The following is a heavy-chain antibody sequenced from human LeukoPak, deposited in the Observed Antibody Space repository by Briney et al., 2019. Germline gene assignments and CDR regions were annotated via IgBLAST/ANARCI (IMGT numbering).Heavy chain of an antibody. V-gene: IGHV3-23*01. D-gene: IGHD3-10*01. CDR3: AKGGTMVRGVIKYYYYMDV. CDR2: ISGSGGST. CDR1: GFTFSSYA. J-gene: IGHJ6*03. Sequence: PGGSLRLSCAASGFTFSSYAMSWVRQAPGKGLEWVSAISGSGGSTYYADSVKGRFTISRDNSKNTLYLQMNSLRAEDTAVYYCAKGGTMVRGVIKYYYYMDVWGKGTTVTVSS.